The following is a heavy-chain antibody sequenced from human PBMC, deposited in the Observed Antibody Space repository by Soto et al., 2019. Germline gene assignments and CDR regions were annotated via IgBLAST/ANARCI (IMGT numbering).Heavy chain of an antibody. CDR3: ARSGRDRRNWSDESFDI. Sequence: GGSLRLSCAASGFTFSNYAVTWVLQAPGKGLEWVSTISGSGGSTYYADSVKGRFTISRDNPKNTLYLQMNSLRAEDTAVYYFARSGRDRRNWSDESFDIWGEGTMVTVSS. V-gene: IGHV3-23*01. D-gene: IGHD3-10*01. CDR1: GFTFSNYA. J-gene: IGHJ3*02. CDR2: ISGSGGST.